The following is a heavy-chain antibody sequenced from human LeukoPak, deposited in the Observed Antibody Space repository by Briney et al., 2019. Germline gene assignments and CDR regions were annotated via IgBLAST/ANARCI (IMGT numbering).Heavy chain of an antibody. CDR3: ASEYSYGLGAFDI. J-gene: IGHJ3*02. V-gene: IGHV1-46*01. CDR2: INPSGGST. Sequence: ASVKVSYKASGYTFTSYYMHWVRQAPGQGLEWMGIINPSGGSTSYAQKFQGRVTMTRDTSTSTVYMELSSLRSEDTAVYYCASEYSYGLGAFDIWGQGTMVTVSS. CDR1: GYTFTSYY. D-gene: IGHD5-18*01.